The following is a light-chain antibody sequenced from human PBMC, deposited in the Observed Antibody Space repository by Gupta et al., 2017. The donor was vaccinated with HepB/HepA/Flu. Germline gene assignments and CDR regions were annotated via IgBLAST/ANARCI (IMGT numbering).Light chain of an antibody. Sequence: ENVLTQSPGTLSLSPGERATLSCRASQSVSSKSLTWYQQKPGQAPRLLIYGASNRATGIPDRFSGSGSGTDFTLTISRLEPEDFAVYYCQQYGSSVYTFGQGTRLEIK. CDR2: GAS. CDR3: QQYGSSVYT. V-gene: IGKV3-20*01. CDR1: QSVSSKS. J-gene: IGKJ2*01.